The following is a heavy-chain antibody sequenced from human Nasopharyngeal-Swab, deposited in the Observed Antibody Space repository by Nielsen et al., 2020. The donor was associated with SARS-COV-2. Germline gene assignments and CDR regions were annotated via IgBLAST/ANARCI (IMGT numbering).Heavy chain of an antibody. CDR3: ARVDSWSSFEDY. Sequence: GGSLRLSCAASGFTFSSYSMNWVRQAPGKGLEWVSSISSSSSYIYYADSVKGRFTISRDNAKNTLYLQMNSLRAEDTAVYYCARVDSWSSFEDYWGQGTLVTVSS. V-gene: IGHV3-21*01. D-gene: IGHD6-13*01. CDR1: GFTFSSYS. CDR2: ISSSSSYI. J-gene: IGHJ4*02.